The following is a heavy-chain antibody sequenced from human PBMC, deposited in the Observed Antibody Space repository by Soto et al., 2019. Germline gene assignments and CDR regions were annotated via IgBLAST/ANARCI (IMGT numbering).Heavy chain of an antibody. J-gene: IGHJ6*02. D-gene: IGHD3-10*01. V-gene: IGHV4-59*08. CDR1: GGSIDGYN. Sequence: QVQLQESGPGLVKPSETLSLTCTVSGGSIDGYNCAWIRQPPGKALEWVGYVYYNGGSSYNPSLKSRVTLTKDTSQSQFSLQLRSVTAADTAVYYCARQGIGNLHGLVDVWGRGTTVTVSS. CDR3: ARQGIGNLHGLVDV. CDR2: VYYNGGS.